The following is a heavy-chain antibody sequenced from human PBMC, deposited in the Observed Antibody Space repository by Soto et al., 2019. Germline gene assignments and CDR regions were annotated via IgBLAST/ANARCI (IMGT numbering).Heavy chain of an antibody. CDR2: INHSGST. Sequence: QVQLQQWGAGLLEPSETLSLTCAVYGGSFSGYYWSWIRQPPGKGLEWIGEINHSGSTNYNPSLKSRVTISVDTSKNQFSLKLSSVTAADTAVYYCARDAHSGEGGYCSGGSCYSRAFDIWGQGTMVTVSS. D-gene: IGHD2-15*01. CDR1: GGSFSGYY. CDR3: ARDAHSGEGGYCSGGSCYSRAFDI. V-gene: IGHV4-34*01. J-gene: IGHJ3*02.